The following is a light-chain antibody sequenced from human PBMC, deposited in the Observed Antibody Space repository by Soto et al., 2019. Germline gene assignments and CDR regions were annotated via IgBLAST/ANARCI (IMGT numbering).Light chain of an antibody. Sequence: DIQMTQSPSSLSASVGDRVTITCQASQDISNYLNWYQQKPGKAPKLLIYDASNLETGVPSRFSGSGSGTDFTFTIISLQPEDIATYYCQQYDNRPLTFGGGTKVDIK. V-gene: IGKV1-33*01. J-gene: IGKJ4*01. CDR1: QDISNY. CDR3: QQYDNRPLT. CDR2: DAS.